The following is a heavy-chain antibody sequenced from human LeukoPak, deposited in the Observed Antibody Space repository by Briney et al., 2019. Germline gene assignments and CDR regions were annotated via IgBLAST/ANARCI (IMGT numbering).Heavy chain of an antibody. Sequence: PSGTLSLTCAVSGGSISSSNWWSWVRQPPGKGLEWIGYIYYSGSTNYNPSLKSRVTISVDTSKNQFSLKLSSVTAADTAVYYCARGRGTMVRGVPNSFDPWGQGTLVTVSS. CDR2: IYYSGST. CDR1: GGSISSSNW. CDR3: ARGRGTMVRGVPNSFDP. V-gene: IGHV4-4*02. J-gene: IGHJ5*02. D-gene: IGHD3-10*01.